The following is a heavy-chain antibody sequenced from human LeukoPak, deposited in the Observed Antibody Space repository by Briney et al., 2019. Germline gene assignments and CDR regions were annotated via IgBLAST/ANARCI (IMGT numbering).Heavy chain of an antibody. D-gene: IGHD4-17*01. CDR1: GFTFTSYA. V-gene: IGHV3-23*01. J-gene: IGHJ4*02. Sequence: PGGSLRLSCAASGFTFTSYAMSWVRQAPGKGLEWVSAISGSGGSTYYADSVKGRFTISRDNSKNTLYLQMNSLRAEDTAVYYCANKAATVTDYILDYWGQGTLVTVSS. CDR2: ISGSGGST. CDR3: ANKAATVTDYILDY.